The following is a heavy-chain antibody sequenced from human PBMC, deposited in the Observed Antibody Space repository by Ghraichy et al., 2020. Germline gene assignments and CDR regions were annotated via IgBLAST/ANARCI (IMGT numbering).Heavy chain of an antibody. D-gene: IGHD4-17*01. CDR3: ARDPAGDYGV. CDR1: DDSLTSYS. CDR2: IHSRGVI. Sequence: SETLSLTCTVSDDSLTSYSWSWIRLSPGKGLEWIGYIHSRGVIKYSPALKLRVIISIYPPKKQLSLNLTSVTAADTATYFCARDPAGDYGVWGRGTRVVVSS. V-gene: IGHV4-4*08. J-gene: IGHJ4*02.